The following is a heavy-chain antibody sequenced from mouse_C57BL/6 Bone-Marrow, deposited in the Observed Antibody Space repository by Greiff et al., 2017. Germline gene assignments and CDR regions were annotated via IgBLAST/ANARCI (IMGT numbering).Heavy chain of an antibody. V-gene: IGHV5-15*01. CDR1: GFTFSDYG. D-gene: IGHD2-2*01. J-gene: IGHJ4*01. CDR3: ARQDGYGAMDY. CDR2: ISNLAYSI. Sequence: EVKLMESGGGLVQPGGSLKLSCAASGFTFSDYGMAWVRQAPRKGPEWVAFISNLAYSIYYADTVTGRFTISRENAKNTLYLEMSSLRSEDTAMYYCARQDGYGAMDYWGQGTSVTVSS.